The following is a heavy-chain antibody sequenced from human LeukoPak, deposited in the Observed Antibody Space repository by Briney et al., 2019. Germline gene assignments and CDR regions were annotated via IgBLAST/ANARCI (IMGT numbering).Heavy chain of an antibody. J-gene: IGHJ6*02. CDR2: INSDGSST. CDR3: ARDFRFYDSSGYPVGGYYGMDV. D-gene: IGHD3-22*01. V-gene: IGHV3-74*01. Sequence: PAGGSLRLSCAASGFTFSSYWIHWVRQAPGKGLVWVSRINSDGSSTSYADSVKGRFTISRDNAKNTLYLQMNSLRAEDTAVYYCARDFRFYDSSGYPVGGYYGMDVWGQGTTVTVSS. CDR1: GFTFSSYW.